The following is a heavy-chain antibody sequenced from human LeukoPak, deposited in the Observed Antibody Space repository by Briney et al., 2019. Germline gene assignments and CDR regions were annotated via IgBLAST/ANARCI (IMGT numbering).Heavy chain of an antibody. D-gene: IGHD1-26*01. J-gene: IGHJ5*02. Sequence: ATVKISCKASGYTFTDYYMHWVQQAPGKGLEWMGRVDPEDGETIYAEKFQGRVTMTEDTSTDTAYMELSSLRSEDTAVYYCATDRRVWGATRRGWFDPWGQGTLVTVSS. V-gene: IGHV1-69-2*01. CDR3: ATDRRVWGATRRGWFDP. CDR2: VDPEDGET. CDR1: GYTFTDYY.